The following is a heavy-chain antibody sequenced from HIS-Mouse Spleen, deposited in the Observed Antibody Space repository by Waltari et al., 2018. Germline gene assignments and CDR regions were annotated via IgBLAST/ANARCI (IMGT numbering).Heavy chain of an antibody. Sequence: QVQLVESGGGVVQPGRSLRLSCAASGSPFSSHGRSWVRPAPGKGLEWVAVISYDGSNKYYADSVKGRFTISRDNSKNTLYLQMNSLRAEDTAVYYCAKKPPPLPVRDAFDIWGQGTMVTVSS. V-gene: IGHV3-30*18. CDR3: AKKPPPLPVRDAFDI. D-gene: IGHD3-10*01. J-gene: IGHJ3*02. CDR2: ISYDGSNK. CDR1: GSPFSSHG.